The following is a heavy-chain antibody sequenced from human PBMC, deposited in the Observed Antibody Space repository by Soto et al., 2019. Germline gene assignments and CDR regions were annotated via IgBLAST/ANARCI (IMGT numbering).Heavy chain of an antibody. D-gene: IGHD6-13*01. CDR1: GGSISSSNW. CDR3: ARQLLIAAAGTGGLDY. CDR2: IYHSGST. J-gene: IGHJ4*02. Sequence: SETLSLTCAVSGGSISSSNWWSWVRQPPGKGLEWIGEIYHSGSTNYNPSLKSRVTISVDKSKNQFSLKLSSVTAADTAVYYCARQLLIAAAGTGGLDYWGQGTLVTVSS. V-gene: IGHV4-4*02.